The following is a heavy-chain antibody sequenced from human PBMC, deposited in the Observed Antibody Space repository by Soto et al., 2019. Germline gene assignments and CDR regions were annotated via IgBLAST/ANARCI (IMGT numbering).Heavy chain of an antibody. CDR3: AKDGGYSGYDQGYYFDY. CDR2: ISYDGSNK. V-gene: IGHV3-30*18. D-gene: IGHD5-12*01. J-gene: IGHJ4*02. CDR1: GFTFSSYG. Sequence: GGSLRLSCAASGFTFSSYGMHWVRQAPNKGLEWVAVISYDGSNKYYADSVKGRFTISRDNSKNTLYLQMNSLRAENTAVYYCAKDGGYSGYDQGYYFDYWGQGTLVTVSS.